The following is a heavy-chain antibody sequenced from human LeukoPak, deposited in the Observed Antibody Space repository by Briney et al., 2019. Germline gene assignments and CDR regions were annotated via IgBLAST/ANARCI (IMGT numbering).Heavy chain of an antibody. CDR1: GGSISSGSYY. Sequence: TLSLTCTVSGGSISSGSYYWNWIRQSAGKGLEWIGHIYTTGSTNYSPSLRSRVTISLDTSKNQFSLKLNSVTAADTAAYYCARCTSTSCYNFDYWGQGTLVTVSS. V-gene: IGHV4-61*09. CDR2: IYTTGST. CDR3: ARCTSTSCYNFDY. J-gene: IGHJ4*02. D-gene: IGHD2-2*02.